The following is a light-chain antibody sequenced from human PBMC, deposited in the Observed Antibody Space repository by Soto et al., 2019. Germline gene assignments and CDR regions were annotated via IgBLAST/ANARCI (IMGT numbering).Light chain of an antibody. V-gene: IGKV3-20*01. J-gene: IGKJ1*01. CDR2: GAS. Sequence: EILLTQSPCTLSLSPGERATISCRASQSLSSRWLAWYQQKPGQAPRLLRYGASSRATGIPDRFSGSGSGTEFTLTISRLEPEDFEVYYCQQYHSSVWTFGQGTKVDIK. CDR1: QSLSSRW. CDR3: QQYHSSVWT.